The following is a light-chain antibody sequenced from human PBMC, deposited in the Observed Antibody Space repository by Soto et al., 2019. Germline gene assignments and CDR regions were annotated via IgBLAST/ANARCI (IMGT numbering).Light chain of an antibody. Sequence: DVQMTQSPSSLSASEGDRVTITCRASQSISTYLNWYQQKPGKAPKLLICAASSLQSGVPSRFSGSQSGTDFTLTISSLQPEDFATYYCQQSYRTPPTFGQGTKVEIK. CDR2: AAS. V-gene: IGKV1-39*01. CDR1: QSISTY. J-gene: IGKJ1*01. CDR3: QQSYRTPPT.